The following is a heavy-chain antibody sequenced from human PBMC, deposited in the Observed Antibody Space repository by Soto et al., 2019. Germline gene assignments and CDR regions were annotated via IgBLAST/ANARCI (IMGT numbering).Heavy chain of an antibody. CDR1: GFTFSSYA. J-gene: IGHJ4*02. CDR2: ISGSGGTT. V-gene: IGHV3-23*01. D-gene: IGHD2-21*01. CDR3: AKDCFPNCGGDCYPNFDH. Sequence: EVQLLESGGGLGQPGGSLRLSCAASGFTFSSYAMSWVRQAPGKGLEWVSSISGSGGTTYYADSVKGRFSISRDNSKNTLYLQMNSLRAEDTAIYYCAKDCFPNCGGDCYPNFDHWGQGTLVTVSS.